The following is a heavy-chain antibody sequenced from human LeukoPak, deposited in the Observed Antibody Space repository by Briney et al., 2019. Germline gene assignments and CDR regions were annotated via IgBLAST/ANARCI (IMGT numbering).Heavy chain of an antibody. CDR1: GFTFSGYS. Sequence: GGSLRLSCAASGFTFSGYSMNWVRQAPGKGLEWVSYISSSGSTIYYADSVKGRFTISRDNAKNSLYLQMNSLRAEDTAVYYCARERDILTGFDYWGQGTLVTVSS. V-gene: IGHV3-48*04. CDR2: ISSSGSTI. CDR3: ARERDILTGFDY. D-gene: IGHD3-9*01. J-gene: IGHJ4*02.